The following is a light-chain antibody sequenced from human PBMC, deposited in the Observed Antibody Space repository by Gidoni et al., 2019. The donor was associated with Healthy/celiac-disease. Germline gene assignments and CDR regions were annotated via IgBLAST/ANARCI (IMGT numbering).Light chain of an antibody. CDR3: QQYGNLPPFT. CDR2: DAS. V-gene: IGKV1-33*01. CDR1: QDISNY. J-gene: IGKJ3*01. Sequence: DIQMTQSPSSLSASVGDRVTITCQASQDISNYLNWYQQKPGKAPKLLIYDASNLETGVPSRFSGSGSGTDVTFTISSLQPEDIATYYCQQYGNLPPFTFXRXTKVDIK.